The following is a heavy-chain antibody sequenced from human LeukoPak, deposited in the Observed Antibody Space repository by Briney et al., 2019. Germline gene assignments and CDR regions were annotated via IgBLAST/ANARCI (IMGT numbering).Heavy chain of an antibody. Sequence: GGSLRLSCVASGFIFSNFSMNWVRQAPGKGLEWVSYISSSGSTIYYADSVKGRFTISRDNAKNSLYLQMNSLRAEDTAVYYCARETRGADIWGQGTMVTVSS. V-gene: IGHV3-48*04. CDR1: GFIFSNFS. CDR2: ISSSGSTI. J-gene: IGHJ3*02. CDR3: ARETRGADI. D-gene: IGHD1-1*01.